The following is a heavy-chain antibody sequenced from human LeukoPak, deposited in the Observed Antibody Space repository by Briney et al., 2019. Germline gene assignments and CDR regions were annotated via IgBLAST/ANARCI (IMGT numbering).Heavy chain of an antibody. D-gene: IGHD6-19*01. V-gene: IGHV3-48*01. J-gene: IGHJ6*03. CDR1: GFTFSSYS. CDR3: ARSLIAVAGNYYYYYMDV. CDR2: ISSSSSTI. Sequence: PGGSLRLSCAASGFTFSSYSMNWVRQAPGKGLEWVSYISSSSSTIYYADSVKGRFTISRDNAKNSLYLQMNSLRAEDTAVYYCARSLIAVAGNYYYYYMDVWGKGTTVTVSS.